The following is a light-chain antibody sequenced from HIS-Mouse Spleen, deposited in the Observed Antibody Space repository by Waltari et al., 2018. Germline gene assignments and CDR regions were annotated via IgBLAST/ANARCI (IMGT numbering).Light chain of an antibody. CDR3: YSTDSSGNHRV. Sequence: SYELTQPPSVSVSPGHTARITCSGAALPKSSSYWYQQKSGQATVLVIYEDSKRPSGMPERFSGSSSGTMATLTISGAQVEDEADYYCYSTDSSGNHRVFGGGTKLTVL. J-gene: IGLJ2*01. CDR1: ALPKSS. CDR2: EDS. V-gene: IGLV3-10*01.